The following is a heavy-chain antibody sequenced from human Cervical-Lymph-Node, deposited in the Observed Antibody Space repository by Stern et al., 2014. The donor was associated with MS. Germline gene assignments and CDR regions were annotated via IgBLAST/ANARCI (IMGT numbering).Heavy chain of an antibody. CDR1: GFTFSSHA. CDR2: ISFDGREK. D-gene: IGHD3-3*01. V-gene: IGHV3-30*01. CDR3: AREGTNFGVAPYNYGMDV. J-gene: IGHJ6*02. Sequence: VQLVESGGGVVQPGRSLRLSCAASGFTFSSHAMHWVRQAPGKGLEWVAVISFDGREKYYSDSVKGRFTISRVNSGDTLNLQVNSLRGEDTAVYYCAREGTNFGVAPYNYGMDVWGQGTTVTV.